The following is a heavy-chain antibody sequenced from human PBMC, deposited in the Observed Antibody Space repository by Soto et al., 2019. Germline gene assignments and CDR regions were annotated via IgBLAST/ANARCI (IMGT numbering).Heavy chain of an antibody. CDR2: IYYSGST. D-gene: IGHD4-17*01. V-gene: IGHV4-31*03. CDR1: GGSISSGGYY. CDR3: ESQNDYGDYYLAY. J-gene: IGHJ4*02. Sequence: PSETLSLTCTVSGGSISSGGYYWSWIRQHPGKGLEWIGYIYYSGSTYYNPSLKSRVTISVDTSKNQFSLKLSSVTAADTAVFYCESQNDYGDYYLAYWGKGTLVPVSS.